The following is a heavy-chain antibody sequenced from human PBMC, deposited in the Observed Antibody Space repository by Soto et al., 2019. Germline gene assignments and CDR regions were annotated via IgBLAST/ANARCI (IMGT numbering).Heavy chain of an antibody. D-gene: IGHD5-12*01. CDR2: IYHSGST. V-gene: IGHV4-4*02. CDR1: GGSISSSNW. CDR3: ASKNTVYSGYEGSTDY. Sequence: PSETLSLTCAVSGGSISSSNWWSWVRQPPGKGLEWIGEIYHSGSTNYNPSLKSRVTISVDKSKNQFSLKLSSVTAADTAVYYCASKNTVYSGYEGSTDYWGQGTLVTVSS. J-gene: IGHJ4*02.